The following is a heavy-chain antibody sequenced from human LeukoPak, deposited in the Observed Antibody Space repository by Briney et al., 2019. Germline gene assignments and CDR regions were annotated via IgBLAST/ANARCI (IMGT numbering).Heavy chain of an antibody. CDR1: GFTFSSYE. J-gene: IGHJ4*02. Sequence: GGSLRLSCAASGFTFSSYEMNWVRQAPGKGLEWVSYISSSGSTIYYADSVKGRFTISRDNSKNSMYLQMNSLRAEDTAVYYCARLYSGSHFDYWGQGTLVTVSS. D-gene: IGHD1-26*01. CDR2: ISSSGSTI. CDR3: ARLYSGSHFDY. V-gene: IGHV3-48*03.